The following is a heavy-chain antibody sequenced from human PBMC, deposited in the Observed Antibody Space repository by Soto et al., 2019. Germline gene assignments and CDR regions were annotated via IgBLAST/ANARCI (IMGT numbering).Heavy chain of an antibody. J-gene: IGHJ6*02. Sequence: PGGSLRLSCAASGFTFSSYSMNWVRQAPGKGLEWVPSISSSSSYIYYADSVKGRFTISRDNAKNSLYLQMNSLRAEDTAVYYCARDENEAAAGTLYGMDVWGQGTTVTVSS. V-gene: IGHV3-21*01. CDR2: ISSSSSYI. CDR3: ARDENEAAAGTLYGMDV. D-gene: IGHD6-13*01. CDR1: GFTFSSYS.